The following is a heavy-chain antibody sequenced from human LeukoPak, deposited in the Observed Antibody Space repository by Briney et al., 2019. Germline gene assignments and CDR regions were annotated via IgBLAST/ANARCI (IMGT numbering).Heavy chain of an antibody. CDR1: GFTFSSYA. V-gene: IGHV3-23*01. CDR3: AKTSAGIRGGYFDY. D-gene: IGHD3-10*01. J-gene: IGHJ4*02. CDR2: INDSGGNT. Sequence: GGSLRLSCAASGFTFSSYAMSWVRQAPGKGLEWVTLINDSGGNTYYADSVKGRFTISRDNSKNTLFLQMSSLRAEHTAVYYCAKTSAGIRGGYFDYWGQGTLVTVSS.